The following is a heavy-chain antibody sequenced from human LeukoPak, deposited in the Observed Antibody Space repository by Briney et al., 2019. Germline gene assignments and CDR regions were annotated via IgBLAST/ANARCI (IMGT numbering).Heavy chain of an antibody. CDR1: GYTLTGYY. Sequence: ASVKVSCKASGYTLTGYYIHSVRQAPGQGLEWMGQINPGSGATDYAQKFQGRVTVTRDMSISTAYMELSRLTSDDTAVYYCARTAARRFDYWGQGTLVTVSS. V-gene: IGHV1-2*06. CDR3: ARTAARRFDY. J-gene: IGHJ4*02. D-gene: IGHD6-6*01. CDR2: INPGSGAT.